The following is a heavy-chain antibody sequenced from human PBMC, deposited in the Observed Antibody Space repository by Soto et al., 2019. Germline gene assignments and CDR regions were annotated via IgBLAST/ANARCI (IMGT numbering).Heavy chain of an antibody. CDR3: ARTRSAWSDFHYYSLDV. D-gene: IGHD1-26*01. CDR2: ISYDSTKT. J-gene: IGHJ6*02. Sequence: GGSLRLSCAASGFTFNSYGMHWVRQGPGNGLEWVAFISYDSTKTYYADSVKGRFTISRDNSNSALYVQMNSLTGEDTAVYYCARTRSAWSDFHYYSLDVWGQGTAVTVSS. CDR1: GFTFNSYG. V-gene: IGHV3-30*03.